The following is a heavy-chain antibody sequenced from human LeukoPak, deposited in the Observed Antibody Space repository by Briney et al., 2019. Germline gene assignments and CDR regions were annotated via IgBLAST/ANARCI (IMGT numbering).Heavy chain of an antibody. CDR1: GYTFTSYY. D-gene: IGHD3-10*01. Sequence: ASVKVSCKASGYTFTSYYMHWVRQAPGQGLEWMGIINPSGGSTSYALKFQGRVTMTRDTSTSTVYMELSSLRSEDTAVYYCARGFRITMVRGVPFDYWGQGTLVTVSS. CDR2: INPSGGST. CDR3: ARGFRITMVRGVPFDY. J-gene: IGHJ4*02. V-gene: IGHV1-46*01.